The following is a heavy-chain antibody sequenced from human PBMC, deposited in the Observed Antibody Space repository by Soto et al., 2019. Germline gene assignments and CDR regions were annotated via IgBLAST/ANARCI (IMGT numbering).Heavy chain of an antibody. CDR2: IIPIFGTA. D-gene: IGHD3-3*01. CDR3: ASPTREWLPPASDYYYGMDV. J-gene: IGHJ6*02. V-gene: IGHV1-69*06. CDR1: GGTFSSYA. Sequence: QVQLVQSGAEVKKPGSSVKVSCKASGGTFSSYAISWVRQAPGQGLEWMGGIIPIFGTANYAQKFQGRVTITADKSTSTAYMELSSLRSEDTAVYYCASPTREWLPPASDYYYGMDVWGQGTTVTVSS.